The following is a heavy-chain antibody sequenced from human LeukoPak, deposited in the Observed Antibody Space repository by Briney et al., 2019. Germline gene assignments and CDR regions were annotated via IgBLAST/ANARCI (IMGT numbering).Heavy chain of an antibody. CDR2: IRHDGSNK. J-gene: IGHJ4*02. Sequence: GGSLRLSCAASRFTFSSYGMHWVRQTPGKGLEWVAFIRHDGSNKQYADSVKGRFTVSRDNSKDTVYLQMNSLRTEDTAVCYCAKNRDRTGYPRDFNDWGQGTLVTVPS. D-gene: IGHD3-22*01. CDR1: RFTFSSYG. CDR3: AKNRDRTGYPRDFND. V-gene: IGHV3-30*02.